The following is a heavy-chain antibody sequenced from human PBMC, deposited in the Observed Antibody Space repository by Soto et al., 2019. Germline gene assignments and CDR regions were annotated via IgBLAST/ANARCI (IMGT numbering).Heavy chain of an antibody. J-gene: IGHJ6*02. Sequence: SETLSLTCTVSGGSISSGDYYWSWIRQPPGKGLEWIGYIYYSGSTYYNPSLKSRVTISVDTSKNQFSLKLSSVTAADTAVYYCARHDYAHYGIDVWGQGTTVTVS. D-gene: IGHD4-17*01. V-gene: IGHV4-30-4*01. CDR1: GGSISSGDYY. CDR3: ARHDYAHYGIDV. CDR2: IYYSGST.